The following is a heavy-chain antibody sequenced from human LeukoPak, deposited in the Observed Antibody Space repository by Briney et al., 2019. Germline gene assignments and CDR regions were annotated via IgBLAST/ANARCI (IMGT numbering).Heavy chain of an antibody. V-gene: IGHV3-30*18. D-gene: IGHD2/OR15-2a*01. CDR3: AKASNSYFFYYGMDV. CDR1: GFTFSSYA. Sequence: SLRLYCAASGFTFSSYAMHWVRQAPGKGLEWVTIISYDGSDKYYADSVKGRFTISRDNSMNTLYLQMSTLRAEDTAVYYCAKASNSYFFYYGMDVWGQGTTVTVSS. J-gene: IGHJ6*02. CDR2: ISYDGSDK.